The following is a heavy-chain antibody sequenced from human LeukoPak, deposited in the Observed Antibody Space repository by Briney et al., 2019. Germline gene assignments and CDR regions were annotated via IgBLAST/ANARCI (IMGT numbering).Heavy chain of an antibody. CDR1: GYTFSIYG. D-gene: IGHD4-23*01. CDR3: ARQGYSGHSQAAADY. Sequence: ASVRVSCKASGYTFSIYGFSWVRQAPGQGLEWMGWISAYNGNTNYAQKFQGRVTMTTDTSTSTAHMELRSLRSDDTAVYYCARQGYSGHSQAAADYWGQGTLVTVSS. J-gene: IGHJ4*02. CDR2: ISAYNGNT. V-gene: IGHV1-18*01.